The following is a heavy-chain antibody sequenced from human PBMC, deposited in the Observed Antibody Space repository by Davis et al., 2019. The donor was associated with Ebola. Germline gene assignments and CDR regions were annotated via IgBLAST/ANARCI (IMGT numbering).Heavy chain of an antibody. D-gene: IGHD6-19*01. CDR1: GGSISSYY. Sequence: MPSETLSLTCTVSGGSISSYYWSWIRQPPGKGLEWIGYIYYSGSTNYNPSLKSRVTISVDTSKNQFSLKLSSVTAADTAVYYCARRQAVAGSALNYWGQGALVTVSS. V-gene: IGHV4-59*01. CDR2: IYYSGST. CDR3: ARRQAVAGSALNY. J-gene: IGHJ4*02.